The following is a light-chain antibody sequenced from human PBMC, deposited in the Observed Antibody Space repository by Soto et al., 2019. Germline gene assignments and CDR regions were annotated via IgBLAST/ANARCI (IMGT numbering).Light chain of an antibody. V-gene: IGKV3-20*01. Sequence: EIVLTQSPGTLSLSPGERATLSCRASQSVPSTYLAWYQQKPAQAPKLLIYGVSRRATGIPDRFSGSGSGTDFTLTISRLEPEDFAVYYGQQYNVSPYAFGQGTKLEIK. CDR3: QQYNVSPYA. CDR2: GVS. J-gene: IGKJ2*01. CDR1: QSVPSTY.